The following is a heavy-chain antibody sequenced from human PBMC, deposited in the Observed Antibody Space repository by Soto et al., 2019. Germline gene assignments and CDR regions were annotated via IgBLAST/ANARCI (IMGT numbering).Heavy chain of an antibody. CDR3: ARSRVFIAVAGMANYYYYYGMDV. CDR1: GYTFNAYG. CDR2: ISAYNGNT. Sequence: ASVKVSCKASGYTFNAYGIIWMRQAPGQGLEWMGWISAYNGNTNYAQKFQGRVTINPDTSKNQLSLQLNSLTPEDTAVYYCARSRVFIAVAGMANYYYYYGMDVWGQGTTVTVSS. V-gene: IGHV1-18*01. J-gene: IGHJ6*02. D-gene: IGHD6-19*01.